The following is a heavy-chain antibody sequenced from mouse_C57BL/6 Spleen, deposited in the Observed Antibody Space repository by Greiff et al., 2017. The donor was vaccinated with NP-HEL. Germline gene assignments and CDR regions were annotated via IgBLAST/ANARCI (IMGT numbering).Heavy chain of an antibody. Sequence: VQLQQPGAELVKPGASVKMSCKASGYTFTSYWITWVKQRPGQGLEWIGDIYPGSGSTNYNEKFKSKATLTVDTSSSTAYMQLSSLTSEDSAVYYCARYGYGSSPWFAYWGQGTLVTVSA. CDR1: GYTFTSYW. CDR2: IYPGSGST. V-gene: IGHV1-55*01. CDR3: ARYGYGSSPWFAY. D-gene: IGHD1-1*01. J-gene: IGHJ3*01.